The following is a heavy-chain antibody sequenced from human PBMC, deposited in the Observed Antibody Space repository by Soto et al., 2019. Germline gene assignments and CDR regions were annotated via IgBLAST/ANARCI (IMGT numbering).Heavy chain of an antibody. D-gene: IGHD1-26*01. CDR1: GFTFSSYS. CDR3: VRDSSYQWGGTYYYHAMDV. Sequence: CAASGFTFSSYSMNWVRQAPGKGLEWVSSIRSSGSFITYADSVKGRFTISRDNGKNSLYLHMNSLRAEDTAVYYCVRDSSYQWGGTYYYHAMDVWGQGTTVTVSS. V-gene: IGHV3-21*01. J-gene: IGHJ6*02. CDR2: IRSSGSFI.